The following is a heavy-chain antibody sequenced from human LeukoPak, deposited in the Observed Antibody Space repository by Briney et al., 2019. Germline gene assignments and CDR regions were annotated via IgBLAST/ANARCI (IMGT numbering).Heavy chain of an antibody. CDR2: IKQDGSEK. J-gene: IGHJ4*02. CDR1: GFTFSNYW. Sequence: AGGSLRLSCAVSGFTFSNYWMSWVRQAPGKGLEWVANIKQDGSEKYYVDSVKGRFTISRDNAKNSLYPQMNSLRAEDTAVYYCARGLDFWNTWGQGTLVTVSS. CDR3: ARGLDFWNT. V-gene: IGHV3-7*01. D-gene: IGHD3/OR15-3a*01.